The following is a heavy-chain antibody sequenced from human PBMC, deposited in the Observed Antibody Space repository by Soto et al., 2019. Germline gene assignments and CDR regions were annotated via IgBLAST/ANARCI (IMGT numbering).Heavy chain of an antibody. CDR2: VYYSGNT. J-gene: IGHJ4*02. Sequence: QVQLQESGPGLVKPSQTLSLSCTVSGGSISSDIYYWTWIRQHPGKGLEWIGYVYYSGNTYYNPPLKCRLPISLHTSKKQFALKLTSVTAADTAVYVWAAGSCEVWLSFDSLGQRILVTVSS. D-gene: IGHD3-9*01. CDR3: AAGSCEVWLSFDS. CDR1: GGSISSDIYY. V-gene: IGHV4-31*03.